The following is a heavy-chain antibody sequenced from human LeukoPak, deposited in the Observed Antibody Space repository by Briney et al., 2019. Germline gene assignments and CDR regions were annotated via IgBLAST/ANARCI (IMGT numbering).Heavy chain of an antibody. V-gene: IGHV3-23*01. Sequence: GGFLRLSCAASGFTFSSYAMSWVRQAPGKGLEWVSAISGSGGSTYYADSVKGRFTISRDNSKNTLYLQMNSLRAEDTAVYYCANLVEMATFDYWGQGTLVTVSS. CDR1: GFTFSSYA. D-gene: IGHD5-24*01. CDR3: ANLVEMATFDY. CDR2: ISGSGGST. J-gene: IGHJ4*02.